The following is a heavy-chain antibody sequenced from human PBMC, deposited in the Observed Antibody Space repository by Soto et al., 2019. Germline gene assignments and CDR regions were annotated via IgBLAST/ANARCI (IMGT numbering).Heavy chain of an antibody. CDR1: GFSLSTSGVG. D-gene: IGHD2-2*01. J-gene: IGHJ4*02. Sequence: KESGPTLVKPTQTLTLTCTFSGFSLSTSGVGVGWIRQPPGKALEWLALIYWDDDKRYSPSLKSRLTITKDTSKNQVVLTMTNMDPVDTATYYCARGYCSSTSCYDAGYFDYWGQGTLVTVSS. CDR2: IYWDDDK. V-gene: IGHV2-5*02. CDR3: ARGYCSSTSCYDAGYFDY.